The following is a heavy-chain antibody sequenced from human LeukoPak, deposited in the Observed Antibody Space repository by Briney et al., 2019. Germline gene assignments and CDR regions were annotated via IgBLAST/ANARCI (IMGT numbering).Heavy chain of an antibody. J-gene: IGHJ4*02. V-gene: IGHV3-21*01. CDR1: GFTFTNAW. CDR3: ARGEYYDSRIIDY. D-gene: IGHD3-22*01. CDR2: ISSSSSYI. Sequence: PGGSLRLSCAASGFTFTNAWMNWVRQAPGKGLEWVSSISSSSSYIYYADSVKGRFTISRDNAKNSLYLQMNSLRAEDTAVYYCARGEYYDSRIIDYWGQGTLVTVSS.